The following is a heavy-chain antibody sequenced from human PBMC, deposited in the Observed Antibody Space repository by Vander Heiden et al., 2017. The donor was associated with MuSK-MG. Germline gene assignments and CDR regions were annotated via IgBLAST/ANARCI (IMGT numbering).Heavy chain of an antibody. V-gene: IGHV3-7*01. CDR2: IKQDGSEK. D-gene: IGHD3-16*01. Sequence: EVQLVESGGGLVQPGGSLRLSCAASGFTFSSYWMSWVRQAPGKGLEWVANIKQDGSEKYYVDSVKGRFTISRDNAKNSLYLQMNSLRAEDTAVYYCARKGGYYYYYYMDVWGKGTTVTVSS. CDR1: GFTFSSYW. J-gene: IGHJ6*03. CDR3: ARKGGYYYYYYMDV.